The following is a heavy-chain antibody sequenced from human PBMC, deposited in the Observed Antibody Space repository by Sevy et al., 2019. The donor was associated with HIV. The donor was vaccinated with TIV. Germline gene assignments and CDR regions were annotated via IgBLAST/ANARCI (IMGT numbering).Heavy chain of an antibody. CDR1: GFTFSSYG. J-gene: IGHJ4*02. Sequence: GGSLRLSCAASGFTFSSYGMHWVRQAPGKGLEWVAVISYDGSNKYYADSVKGRFTLSRDNSKNTLYLQMNSLRAEDTAVYYCAKTQYYYDSSGYSLDYWGQGTLVTVS. CDR2: ISYDGSNK. CDR3: AKTQYYYDSSGYSLDY. V-gene: IGHV3-30*18. D-gene: IGHD3-22*01.